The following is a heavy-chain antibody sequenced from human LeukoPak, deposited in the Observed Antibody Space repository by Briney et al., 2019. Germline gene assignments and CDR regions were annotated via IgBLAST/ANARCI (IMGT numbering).Heavy chain of an antibody. D-gene: IGHD3-3*01. J-gene: IGHJ4*02. V-gene: IGHV3-7*05. Sequence: GGSLRLSCAASGFTFSSYWMSWVRQAPGKGLEWVANIKQDGSEKYYVNSVKGRFTISRDNAKNSLYLQMNSLRAEDTAVYYCARDGSETYYDFWSGYPPAGYYDYWGQGTLVTVSS. CDR2: IKQDGSEK. CDR3: ARDGSETYYDFWSGYPPAGYYDY. CDR1: GFTFSSYW.